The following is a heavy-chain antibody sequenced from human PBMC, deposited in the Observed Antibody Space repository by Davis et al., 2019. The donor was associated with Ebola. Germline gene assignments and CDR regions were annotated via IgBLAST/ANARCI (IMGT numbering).Heavy chain of an antibody. CDR1: GFTFSSYA. V-gene: IGHV3-23*01. J-gene: IGHJ6*02. Sequence: PGGSLRLSCAASGFTFSSYAMSWVRQAPGKGLEWVSAISGSGGSTYYADSVKGRFTISRDNSKNTLYLQMNSLRAEDTAVYYCAKVLPTLTLYYYYYGMDVWGQGTTVTVSS. CDR3: AKVLPTLTLYYYYYGMDV. CDR2: ISGSGGST.